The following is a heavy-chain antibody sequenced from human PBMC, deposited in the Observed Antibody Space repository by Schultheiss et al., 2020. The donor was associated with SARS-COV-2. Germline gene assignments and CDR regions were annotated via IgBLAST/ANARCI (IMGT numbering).Heavy chain of an antibody. D-gene: IGHD3-22*01. J-gene: IGHJ3*02. CDR2: INPSGGST. Sequence: ASVKVSCKASGYTFTSYYMHWVRQAPGQGLEWMGIINPSGGSTSYAQKFQGRVTMTRDTSTSTVYMELSSLRSEDTAVYYCARDPTRYYYDSSGYRDAFDIWGQGTMVTVSS. CDR3: ARDPTRYYYDSSGYRDAFDI. V-gene: IGHV1-46*01. CDR1: GYTFTSYY.